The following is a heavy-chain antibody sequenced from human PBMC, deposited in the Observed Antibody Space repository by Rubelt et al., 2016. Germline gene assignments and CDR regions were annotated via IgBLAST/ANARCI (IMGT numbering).Heavy chain of an antibody. CDR2: VFYSGDT. CDR1: GDSISGSNNY. CDR3: ARQWVVGVSLVMHDWFDP. Sequence: QPQLQESGPGLVKPSETLSLTCSVSGDSISGSNNYWAWIRQPPEKGLEWIGSVFYSGDTYYNPSLKSRVTIAVDTSKNHVSLRLDSVTASDTAVYYCARQWVVGVSLVMHDWFDPWGQGTLVTVSS. D-gene: IGHD1-26*01. V-gene: IGHV4-39*01. J-gene: IGHJ5*02.